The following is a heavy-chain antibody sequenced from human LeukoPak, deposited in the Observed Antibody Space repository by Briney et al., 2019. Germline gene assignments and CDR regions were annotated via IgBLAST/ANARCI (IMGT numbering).Heavy chain of an antibody. CDR2: IRYDGSNK. Sequence: GGSLRLSCAASGFTFSSYGMHWVRQAPGKGLEWVAFIRYDGSNKYYADSVKGRFTISRDNSKNTLYLQMNSLRAEDTAVYYCARDRSSGYGIDYWGQGTLVTVSS. CDR1: GFTFSSYG. V-gene: IGHV3-30*02. CDR3: ARDRSSGYGIDY. J-gene: IGHJ4*02. D-gene: IGHD3-22*01.